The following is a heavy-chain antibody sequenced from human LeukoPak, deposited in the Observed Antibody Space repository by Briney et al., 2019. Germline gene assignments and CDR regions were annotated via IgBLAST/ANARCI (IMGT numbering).Heavy chain of an antibody. J-gene: IGHJ4*02. Sequence: GGSLRLSCAASGFTFSTYAIHWVRQAPGKGLEWVAFISNNGRNKDYADSVKGRFTISRDNSKNTLYLQVNSLRPDDTAVYYCTRDLTGHYSIDYWGQGTLVIVSS. CDR3: TRDLTGHYSIDY. CDR2: ISNNGRNK. CDR1: GFTFSTYA. D-gene: IGHD3-22*01. V-gene: IGHV3-30*04.